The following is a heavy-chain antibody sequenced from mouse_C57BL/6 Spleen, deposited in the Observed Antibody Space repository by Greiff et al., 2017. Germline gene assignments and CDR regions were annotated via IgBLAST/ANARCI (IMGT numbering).Heavy chain of an antibody. CDR3: ARGGSSYGYFDV. CDR2: TFYSGIT. D-gene: IGHD1-1*01. CDR1: GFSINSDCY. J-gene: IGHJ1*03. V-gene: IGHV3-3*01. Sequence: EVMLVESGPSLVRPSQTLSLTCTVTGFSINSDCYWIWIRQFPGNKLEYIGYTFYSGITYYNPSLESRTYITRDTSKNQFSLKLSSVTTEDTATYYCARGGSSYGYFDVWGTGTTVTVSS.